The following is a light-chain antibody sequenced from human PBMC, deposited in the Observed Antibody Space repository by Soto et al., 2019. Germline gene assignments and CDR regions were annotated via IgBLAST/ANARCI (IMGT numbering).Light chain of an antibody. CDR3: CSYTTSNTRQIV. CDR1: SSDVGGYNY. Sequence: QSALTQPASVSGSPGQSITISCTGTSSDVGGYNYVSWYQQQPGKAPEFMIYDVTTRPSGVSNRFSGSKSGNTASLTISGLQAEDEADYYCCSYTTSNTRQIVFGTGTKLTVL. CDR2: DVT. V-gene: IGLV2-14*01. J-gene: IGLJ1*01.